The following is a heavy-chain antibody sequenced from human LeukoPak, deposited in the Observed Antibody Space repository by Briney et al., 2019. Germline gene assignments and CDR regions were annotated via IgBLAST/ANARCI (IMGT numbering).Heavy chain of an antibody. J-gene: IGHJ2*01. CDR3: ARDKGPYWYFDL. Sequence: SETLSLTCAVSDGSISSYYWNWIRQPPGKGLEWIGNIYNSGGTDYNPSLKSRVTISVNLSKKLISLKLTSVTAADTALYYCARDKGPYWYFDLWGRGTLVTVSS. CDR2: IYNSGGT. V-gene: IGHV4-59*01. CDR1: DGSISSYY.